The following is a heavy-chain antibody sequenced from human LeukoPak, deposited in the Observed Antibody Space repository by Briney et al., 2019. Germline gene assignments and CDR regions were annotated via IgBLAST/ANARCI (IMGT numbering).Heavy chain of an antibody. CDR1: GGTFSSYA. Sequence: VSCKAAGGTFSSYAIRWVRQAPGQGPGWMGRIIPIFGTANYAQKFQGRVTITTDESTSTAYMELSLQRNRLTAEHTGACDPYYYDSRSLDCWGQGTLDTVSS. CDR3: ACDPYYYDSRSLDC. D-gene: IGHD3-22*01. V-gene: IGHV1-69*05. J-gene: IGHJ4*02. CDR2: IIPIFGTA.